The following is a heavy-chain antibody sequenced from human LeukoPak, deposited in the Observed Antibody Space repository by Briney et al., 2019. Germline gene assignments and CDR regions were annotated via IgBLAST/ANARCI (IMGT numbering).Heavy chain of an antibody. CDR3: ARAQSRNVLRYFDCSATSFDY. J-gene: IGHJ4*02. CDR1: GGTFSSYA. D-gene: IGHD3-9*01. V-gene: IGHV1-69*05. CDR2: IIPIFGTA. Sequence: SVKVSCKASGGTFSSYAISWVRQAPGQGLEWMGRIIPIFGTANYAQKFQGRVTITTDESTSTAYMELSSLRSEDTAVYYCARAQSRNVLRYFDCSATSFDYWGQGTLVTVAP.